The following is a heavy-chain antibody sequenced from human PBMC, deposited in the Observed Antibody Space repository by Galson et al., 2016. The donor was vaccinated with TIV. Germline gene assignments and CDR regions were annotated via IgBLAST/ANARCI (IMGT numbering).Heavy chain of an antibody. CDR3: ARDVRGTWTNMDQ. Sequence: SVKVSCKASGYTFTNYGISWVRQAPGQGLEWMGWIGTYTGDRRYAQKFQHRVTMTTDTSTSTADLEVRSLRSDDTAVYYCARDVRGTWTNMDQWGQGTLVTVSS. J-gene: IGHJ4*02. CDR2: IGTYTGDR. CDR1: GYTFTNYG. V-gene: IGHV1-18*01. D-gene: IGHD1/OR15-1a*01.